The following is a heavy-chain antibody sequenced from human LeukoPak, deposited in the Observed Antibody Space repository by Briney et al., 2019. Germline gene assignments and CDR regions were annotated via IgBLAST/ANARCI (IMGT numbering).Heavy chain of an antibody. Sequence: SETLSLTCTVSGGSISSSSYYWGWIRQPPGKGLEWIGSIYYSGSTYYNPSLKSRVTISVDTSKNQFSLKLSSVTAADTAVYYCARDLYGDYVEYYFDYWGQGTLVTVSS. CDR1: GGSISSSSYY. CDR3: ARDLYGDYVEYYFDY. D-gene: IGHD4-17*01. V-gene: IGHV4-39*07. J-gene: IGHJ4*02. CDR2: IYYSGST.